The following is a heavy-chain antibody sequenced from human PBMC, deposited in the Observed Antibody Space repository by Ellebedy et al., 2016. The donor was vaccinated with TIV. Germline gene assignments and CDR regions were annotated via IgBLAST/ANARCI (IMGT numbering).Heavy chain of an antibody. CDR2: IYSSGGT. CDR3: AGGISVAGTSLGF. J-gene: IGHJ4*02. V-gene: IGHV3-23*05. D-gene: IGHD6-19*01. Sequence: GGSLRLSCAASRFTFSSSAMSWVRQAPGRGLEWVSTIYSSGGTYYAGSVKGRFTISRDNSKNTLYLQMNSLRAEDTAVYYCAGGISVAGTSLGFWGRGTLVTVSS. CDR1: RFTFSSSA.